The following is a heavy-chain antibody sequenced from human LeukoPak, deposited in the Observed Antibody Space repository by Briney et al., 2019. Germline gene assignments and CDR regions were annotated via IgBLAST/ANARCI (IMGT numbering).Heavy chain of an antibody. CDR1: GFTFSSYA. Sequence: GGSLRLSCAASGFTFSSYAMHWVRQAPGKGLEWVAVISYDGSNKYYADSVKGRFTISRDNSKNTLYLQMNSLRAEDTAVYYCARTSPRLTYYDFWSGSGPSWFDPWGQGTLVTVSS. J-gene: IGHJ5*02. D-gene: IGHD3-3*01. CDR2: ISYDGSNK. V-gene: IGHV3-30-3*01. CDR3: ARTSPRLTYYDFWSGSGPSWFDP.